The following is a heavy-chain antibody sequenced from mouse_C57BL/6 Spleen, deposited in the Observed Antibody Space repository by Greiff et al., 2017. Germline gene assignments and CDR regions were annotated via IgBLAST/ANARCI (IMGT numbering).Heavy chain of an antibody. V-gene: IGHV1-82*01. D-gene: IGHD1-1*01. CDR1: GYAFSSSW. CDR2: IYPGDGDT. J-gene: IGHJ4*01. CDR3: ARGPYYYGSSYHAMYY. Sequence: VQLVESGPELVKPGASVKISCKASGYAFSSSWMNWVKQRPGKGLEWIGRIYPGDGDTNYNGKFKGKATLTADKSSSTAYMQLSSLTSEDSAVYFCARGPYYYGSSYHAMYYWGQGTSVTVSS.